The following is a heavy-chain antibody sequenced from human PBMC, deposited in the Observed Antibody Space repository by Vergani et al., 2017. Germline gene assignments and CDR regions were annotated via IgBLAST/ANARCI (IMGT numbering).Heavy chain of an antibody. V-gene: IGHV4-59*12. CDR1: GGSFNTYY. Sequence: QVQLEESGPGLVKPSETLSLTCTVSGGSFNTYYWSWIRQSPGKGLEWIGYIYSTGSTNYNPSLNSRVTMSVDTSKNQFSLKLSSVTAADTAVYYCAGYCSSTSCPDYMDVWGKGTTVTVSS. CDR2: IYSTGST. D-gene: IGHD2-2*03. CDR3: AGYCSSTSCPDYMDV. J-gene: IGHJ6*03.